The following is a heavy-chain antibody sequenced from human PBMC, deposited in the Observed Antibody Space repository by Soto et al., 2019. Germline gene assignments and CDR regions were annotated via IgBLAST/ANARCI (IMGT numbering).Heavy chain of an antibody. V-gene: IGHV6-1*01. CDR3: ARERVDQGEGDWFDP. Sequence: SQTLSLTCAISWDSVSSNSAAWNWIRQSPSRGLEWLGRTYYRSKWYNNYAVSVKSRITINPDTSKNQFSLQLNSVTPEDTAVYYCARERVDQGEGDWFDPWGQGTLVTVSS. D-gene: IGHD3-3*01. CDR2: TYYRSKWYN. CDR1: WDSVSSNSAA. J-gene: IGHJ5*02.